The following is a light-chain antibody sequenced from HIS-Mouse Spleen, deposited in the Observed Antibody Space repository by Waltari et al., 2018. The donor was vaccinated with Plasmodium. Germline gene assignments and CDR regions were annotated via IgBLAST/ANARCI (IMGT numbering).Light chain of an antibody. CDR3: QAWDSSTVV. J-gene: IGLJ2*01. CDR2: QDS. CDR1: NLGAKF. Sequence: SYELTQPPSVSVSPGQTASITCSGENLGAKFACWYQQTPGQSPVLVVYQDSKRPPRIPGRFSGSNSGNTASLTISGTQAMEEADYYCQAWDSSTVVFGGGTKLTVL. V-gene: IGLV3-1*01.